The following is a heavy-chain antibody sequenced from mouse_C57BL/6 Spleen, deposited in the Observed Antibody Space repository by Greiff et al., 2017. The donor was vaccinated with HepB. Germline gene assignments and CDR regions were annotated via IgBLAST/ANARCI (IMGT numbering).Heavy chain of an antibody. Sequence: EVKLMESGPELVKPGDSVKISCKASGYSFTGYFMNWVMQSHGKSLEWIGRINPYNGDTFYNQKFKGKATLTVDKSSSTAHMELRSLTSEDSAVYYCARSRNDGYGAWFAYWGQGTLVTVSA. CDR2: INPYNGDT. V-gene: IGHV1-20*01. CDR3: ARSRNDGYGAWFAY. CDR1: GYSFTGYF. D-gene: IGHD2-3*01. J-gene: IGHJ3*01.